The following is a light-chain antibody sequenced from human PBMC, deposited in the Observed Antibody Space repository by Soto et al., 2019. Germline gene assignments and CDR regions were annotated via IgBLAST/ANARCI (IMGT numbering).Light chain of an antibody. CDR3: QQYGSSPPMYT. V-gene: IGKV3-20*01. Sequence: EIVLTQSPGTLSLSPGERATLSCRASQSVSSSYLAWYQQKPGEAPRLLIYAASSRASGIPDRFSGSGSGTDFTLTISRLEPEGFAVYYCQQYGSSPPMYTFGQGTKLEIK. CDR2: AAS. J-gene: IGKJ2*01. CDR1: QSVSSSY.